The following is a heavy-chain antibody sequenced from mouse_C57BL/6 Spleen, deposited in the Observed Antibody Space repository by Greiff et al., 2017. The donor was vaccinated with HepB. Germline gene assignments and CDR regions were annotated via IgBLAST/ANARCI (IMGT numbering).Heavy chain of an antibody. J-gene: IGHJ2*01. CDR3: ERGQVSHYYCSSHHFDY. CDR1: GYTFTDHT. V-gene: IGHV1-78*01. D-gene: IGHD1-1*01. Sequence: VQLQQSDAELVKPGASVKISCKVSGYTFTDHTIHWMKQRPEQGLEWIGYIYPRDGSTKYNEKFKGKATLTADKSSSTAYMQLNSLPSEDSAVYFFERGQVSHYYCSSHHFDYWGQGTTLTVSS. CDR2: IYPRDGST.